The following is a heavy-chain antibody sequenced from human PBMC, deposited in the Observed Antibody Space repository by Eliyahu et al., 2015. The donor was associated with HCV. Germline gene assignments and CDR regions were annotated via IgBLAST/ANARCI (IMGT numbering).Heavy chain of an antibody. Sequence: QEQLQESGPGLVKASESLSLTCTVSGGSISGGYWSWIRQPPGKGLEWIGYIHYNGNTNYNPSLWSRVTISLDTPNNRFSLHLSSVTAADTAVYYCARDRWNAFDSWGQGTLVTVSS. V-gene: IGHV4-59*01. CDR1: GGSISGGY. D-gene: IGHD1-1*01. J-gene: IGHJ4*02. CDR3: ARDRWNAFDS. CDR2: IHYNGNT.